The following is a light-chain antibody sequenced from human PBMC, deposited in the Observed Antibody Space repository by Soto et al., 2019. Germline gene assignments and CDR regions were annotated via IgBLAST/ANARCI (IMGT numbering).Light chain of an antibody. CDR1: NIGSKN. CDR2: DDR. J-gene: IGLJ2*01. V-gene: IGLV3-21*02. Sequence: SYELTQPPSVSAAPGQTARITCEGNNIGSKNVHWYQQKPGQAPALVVYDDRGRPSGVPERLSGSNSGNTATLTISRVEAGDEADYYCQVWDSTSDHVVFGGGTKVTVL. CDR3: QVWDSTSDHVV.